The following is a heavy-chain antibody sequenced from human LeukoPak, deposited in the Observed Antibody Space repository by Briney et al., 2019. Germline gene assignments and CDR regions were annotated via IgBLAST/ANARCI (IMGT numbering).Heavy chain of an antibody. CDR2: ISSSGSTI. D-gene: IGHD3-16*02. CDR1: GFIFSDFY. CDR3: ARDDYDYVWGSYRHFDY. V-gene: IGHV3-11*04. Sequence: GGSLRLSCVVSGFIFSDFYMSWIRQAPGKGLEWVSYISSSGSTIFYADSVKGRFTISRDNAKNSLYLQMNSLRAEDTAVYYCARDDYDYVWGSYRHFDYWGQGTLVTVSS. J-gene: IGHJ4*02.